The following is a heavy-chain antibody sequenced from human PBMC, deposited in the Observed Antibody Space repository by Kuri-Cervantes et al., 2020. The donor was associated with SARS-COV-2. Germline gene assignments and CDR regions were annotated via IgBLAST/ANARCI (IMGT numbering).Heavy chain of an antibody. Sequence: GESLKISCAASGFTFSSYGMHWVRQAPGKGLEWVGRIKSKTDGGTTDYAAPVKGRFTISRDDSKNTLYLQMNSLKTEDTAVYYCTTNAYYDSSGYYYGYFQHWGQGTLVTVSS. V-gene: IGHV3-15*01. CDR1: GFTFSSYG. J-gene: IGHJ1*01. CDR2: IKSKTDGGTT. CDR3: TTNAYYDSSGYYYGYFQH. D-gene: IGHD3-22*01.